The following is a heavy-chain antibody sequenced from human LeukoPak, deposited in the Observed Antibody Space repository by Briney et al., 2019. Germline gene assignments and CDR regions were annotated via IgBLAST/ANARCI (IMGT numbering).Heavy chain of an antibody. CDR3: AKGIGIFLSSIDV. D-gene: IGHD2-21*01. Sequence: GGSLRLSCAASASTFSTYAMHWVRQAPGKGLEYVSAIRSNGASTYYANTVKGRFTLSRDNSTNTLNLQMGSRRAEGLAVYYWAKGIGIFLSSIDVWRQGTTVSVSS. CDR2: IRSNGAST. V-gene: IGHV3-64*01. J-gene: IGHJ6*01. CDR1: ASTFSTYA.